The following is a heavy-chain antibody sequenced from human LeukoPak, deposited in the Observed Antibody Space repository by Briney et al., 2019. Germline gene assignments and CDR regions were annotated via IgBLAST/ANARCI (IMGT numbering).Heavy chain of an antibody. V-gene: IGHV3-33*01. CDR3: ARDRYGSGFNWFDP. Sequence: GGSLRLSCAASGFTFSSYGMHWVRQAPGKGLEWVAVTWYDGSNKYYADSVKGRFTISRDNSKNTLYLQMNSLRAEDTAVYYCARDRYGSGFNWFDPWGQGTLVTVSS. CDR1: GFTFSSYG. CDR2: TWYDGSNK. J-gene: IGHJ5*02. D-gene: IGHD3-10*01.